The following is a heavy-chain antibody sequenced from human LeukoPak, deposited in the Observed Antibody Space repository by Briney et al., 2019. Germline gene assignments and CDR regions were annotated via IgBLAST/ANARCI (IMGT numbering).Heavy chain of an antibody. J-gene: IGHJ4*02. CDR3: ARLPLGYCSSTSCYTERDY. Sequence: SETLSLXCTVSGGSISSGSYYWIWIRQPAGKGLEWIGRIYTSGSTNYNPSLKSRVTISVDTSKNQFSLKLSSVTAADTAVYYCARLPLGYCSSTSCYTERDYWGQGTLVTVSS. D-gene: IGHD2-2*02. CDR2: IYTSGST. V-gene: IGHV4-61*02. CDR1: GGSISSGSYY.